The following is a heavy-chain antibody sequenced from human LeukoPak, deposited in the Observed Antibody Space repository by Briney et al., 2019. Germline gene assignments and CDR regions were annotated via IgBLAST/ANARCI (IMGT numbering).Heavy chain of an antibody. CDR3: ARHVVVPAANDWFDP. CDR2: INHSGST. Sequence: SETLSLTCAVYGGSFSGYYWSWIRQPPGKGLEWIGEINHSGSTNYNPSLKSRVTISVDTSKNQFSLKLSSVTAADTAVYYCARHVVVPAANDWFDPWGQGTLVTVSS. CDR1: GGSFSGYY. J-gene: IGHJ5*02. D-gene: IGHD2-2*01. V-gene: IGHV4-34*01.